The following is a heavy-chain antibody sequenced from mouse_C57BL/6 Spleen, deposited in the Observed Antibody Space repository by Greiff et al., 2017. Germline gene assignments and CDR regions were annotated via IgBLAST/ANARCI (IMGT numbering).Heavy chain of an antibody. V-gene: IGHV5-17*01. CDR3: ARRDLLLRGAMDY. Sequence: EVQGVESGGGLVKPGGSLKLSCATSGFTFSDYGMHWVRQAPEKGLEWVAYISSGSSTIYYADTVKGRFTISRDNAKNTLFLQMTSLRSEDTAMYYCARRDLLLRGAMDYWGQGTSVTVSS. D-gene: IGHD1-1*01. CDR2: ISSGSSTI. CDR1: GFTFSDYG. J-gene: IGHJ4*01.